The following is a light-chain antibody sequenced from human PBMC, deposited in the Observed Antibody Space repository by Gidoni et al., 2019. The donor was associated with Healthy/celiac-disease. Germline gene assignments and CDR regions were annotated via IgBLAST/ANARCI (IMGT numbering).Light chain of an antibody. CDR3: QQLNSFSWT. CDR2: ATS. CDR1: QGISSY. J-gene: IGKJ1*01. Sequence: DIQLTQSPSFLSASVGDRVTITCWASQGISSYLAWYQQKTGKDSKLLIYATSTLQSGVPSRFSVSGSGTEFTPTITSLHPEDFATYYCQQLNSFSWTFGQGTKVEIK. V-gene: IGKV1-9*01.